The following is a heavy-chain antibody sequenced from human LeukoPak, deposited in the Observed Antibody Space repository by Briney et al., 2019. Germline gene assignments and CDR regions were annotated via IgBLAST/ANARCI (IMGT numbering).Heavy chain of an antibody. D-gene: IGHD3-3*01. V-gene: IGHV3-23*01. CDR2: ISGSGGST. CDR1: GFTFSSYS. Sequence: GGSLRLSCAASGFTFSSYSMNWVRQAPGKGLEWVSAISGSGGSTYYADSVKGRFTISRDNSKNTLYLQMNSLRAEDTAVYYCAKQEAGGDFWSGYKDWGQGTLVTVSS. J-gene: IGHJ4*02. CDR3: AKQEAGGDFWSGYKD.